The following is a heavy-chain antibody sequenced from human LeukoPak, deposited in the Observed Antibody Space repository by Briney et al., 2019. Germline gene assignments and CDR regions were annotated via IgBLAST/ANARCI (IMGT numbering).Heavy chain of an antibody. J-gene: IGHJ3*02. CDR3: ARAFGYCSSGNCYSTGTHDVFDI. V-gene: IGHV3-33*01. CDR1: GFIFSTYG. CDR2: IWHDGSES. D-gene: IGHD2-15*01. Sequence: PGGSLRLSCAVSGFIFSTYGIHWVRQAPGKGLEWVTVIWHDGSESYYIESMKGRLAGSKDNSRDTAHLQMDSLRAEDTAVYYCARAFGYCSSGNCYSTGTHDVFDIWGQGTTVIVSS.